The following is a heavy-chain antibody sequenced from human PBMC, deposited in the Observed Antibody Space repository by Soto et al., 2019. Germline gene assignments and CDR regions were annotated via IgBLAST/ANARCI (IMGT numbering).Heavy chain of an antibody. V-gene: IGHV1-46*03. CDR2: INPSRGGT. Sequence: QVQLVQSGAEVKKPGASVRVSCKASAYTFTSYYVHWVRQAPGQGPEWMGMINPSRGGTDYAQKFQGRVTMTRDTSTTTVYLRLSRLRSEDTSIYYCTRSIITTAGTDALALWGQWTLVTVSS. J-gene: IGHJ3*01. CDR1: AYTFTSYY. CDR3: TRSIITTAGTDALAL. D-gene: IGHD6-13*01.